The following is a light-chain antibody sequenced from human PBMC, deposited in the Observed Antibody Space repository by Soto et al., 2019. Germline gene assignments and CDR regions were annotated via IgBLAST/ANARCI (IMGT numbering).Light chain of an antibody. CDR2: EGN. CDR1: SSDVGSYNL. J-gene: IGLJ1*01. V-gene: IGLV2-23*01. CDR3: CSYAGSSTVYV. Sequence: QSVLTQPASVSGSPGQSITISCTGTSSDVGSYNLVSWYQQRPGQAPKLIIYEGNKRPSGVSNRLSASKSANTASLTISGLQAEDEADYYCCSYAGSSTVYVFGTGTKSPS.